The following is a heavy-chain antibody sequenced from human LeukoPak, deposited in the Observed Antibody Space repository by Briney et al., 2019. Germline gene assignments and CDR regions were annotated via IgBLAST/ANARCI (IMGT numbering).Heavy chain of an antibody. CDR2: ISGSGGST. Sequence: GGSLRLSCAASGFTFSSYGMSWVRQAPGKGLEWVSAISGSGGSTYYADSVKGRFTISRDNSKNTLYLQMNSLRAEDTAVYYCAKERFIVAVPAADLDYWGQGTLVTVSP. CDR1: GFTFSSYG. CDR3: AKERFIVAVPAADLDY. V-gene: IGHV3-23*01. J-gene: IGHJ4*02. D-gene: IGHD2-2*01.